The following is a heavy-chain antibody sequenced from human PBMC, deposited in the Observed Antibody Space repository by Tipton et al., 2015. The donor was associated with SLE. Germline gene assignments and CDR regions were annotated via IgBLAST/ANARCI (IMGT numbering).Heavy chain of an antibody. Sequence: LRLSCTVSGDSISRYYWSWIRQPPGKGLEWIGYIYYSGSTNYNPSLKSRITISLDTSKNQFSLKLNSVTAADTAVYYCARGILEWPEYWGQGTLLTVSS. D-gene: IGHD3-3*01. CDR2: IYYSGST. V-gene: IGHV4-59*01. J-gene: IGHJ4*02. CDR3: ARGILEWPEY. CDR1: GDSISRYY.